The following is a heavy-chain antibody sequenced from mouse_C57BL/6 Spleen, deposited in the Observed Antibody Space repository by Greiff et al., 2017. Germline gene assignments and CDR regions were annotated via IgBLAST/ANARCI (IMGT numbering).Heavy chain of an antibody. Sequence: VQLQQPGAELVKPGASVKLSCKASGYTFTSYWMHWVKQRPGQGLEWIGMIYPNSGSTNYNEKFKSKATLTVDKSSSTAYMQLSSLTSEDSAVCYCTVTKLLCYFDVWGQGTTLTVSS. V-gene: IGHV1-64*01. CDR1: GYTFTSYW. J-gene: IGHJ2*01. CDR2: IYPNSGST. CDR3: TVTKLLCYFDV. D-gene: IGHD1-3*01.